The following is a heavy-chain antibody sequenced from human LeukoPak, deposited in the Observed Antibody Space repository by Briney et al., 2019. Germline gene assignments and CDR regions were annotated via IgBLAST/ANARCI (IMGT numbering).Heavy chain of an antibody. CDR3: ARDRRVRGVMWNSKSDGFDI. V-gene: IGHV3-66*01. J-gene: IGHJ3*02. D-gene: IGHD3-10*01. CDR1: GFTVSSNY. CDR2: IDSGGST. Sequence: PGGSLRLSCAASGFTVSSNYMNWVRKAPGKGLEWVSVIDSGGSTYYADSVKGRFTISRDNSKNTLYLQMNSLRAEDTAVYYCARDRRVRGVMWNSKSDGFDIWGQGTMVTVSS.